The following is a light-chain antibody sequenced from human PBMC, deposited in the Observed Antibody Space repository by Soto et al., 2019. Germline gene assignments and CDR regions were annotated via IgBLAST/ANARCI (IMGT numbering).Light chain of an antibody. CDR1: GSDLGDHRF. Sequence: YVLAQPASVSWCPGQSVTISCTGTGSDLGDHRFVSWYQHHPYKAPKLIIYEVYSRPSEISIRFSGSKSGNTASLTISGLQAEDEADYYCTSYTTKNTVVFGGGTKVTVL. V-gene: IGLV2-14*01. CDR2: EVY. J-gene: IGLJ2*01. CDR3: TSYTTKNTVV.